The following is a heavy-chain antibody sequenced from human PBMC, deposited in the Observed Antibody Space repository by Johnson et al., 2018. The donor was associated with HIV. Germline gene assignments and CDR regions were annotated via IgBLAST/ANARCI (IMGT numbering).Heavy chain of an antibody. D-gene: IGHD4-17*01. J-gene: IGHJ3*02. V-gene: IGHV3-30*04. Sequence: QVQLVESGGGVVQPGRSLRLSCAASGFTFSSYGMHWVRQAPAKGLEWVAVISYDGSDKDYADSVKGRFTISRDSSKNTLYLQMNSLRAEDTALYYCARRRRYGDYFADAFDIWGQGTMVTVSS. CDR1: GFTFSSYG. CDR2: ISYDGSDK. CDR3: ARRRRYGDYFADAFDI.